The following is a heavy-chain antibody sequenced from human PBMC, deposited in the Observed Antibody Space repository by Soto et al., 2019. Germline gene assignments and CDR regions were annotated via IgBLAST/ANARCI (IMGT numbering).Heavy chain of an antibody. CDR3: ARGITIFGVVPG. J-gene: IGHJ4*02. V-gene: IGHV1-8*01. CDR2: MNPNSGNT. CDR1: GYTFTSYD. Sequence: QVQLVQSGAEVKKPGASVKVSCKASGYTFTSYDINWVRQATGQGLEWMGWMNPNSGNTGYAQKSQGRVTMARNTSISTAYMELSSLRSEVTAVYYCARGITIFGVVPGWGQGTLVTVSS. D-gene: IGHD3-3*01.